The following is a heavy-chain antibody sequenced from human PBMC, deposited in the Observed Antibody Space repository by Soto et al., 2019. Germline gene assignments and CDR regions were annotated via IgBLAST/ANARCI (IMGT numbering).Heavy chain of an antibody. CDR3: ARVRPYNLYYYGMDV. J-gene: IGHJ6*02. V-gene: IGHV1-8*02. CDR1: GYTFTSYG. Sequence: GASVKVSCKASGYTFTSYGISWVRQAPGKGIEWIGWMSPNNGNKDYAQKLQGRVTMTRNTSISTAYMELSSLRSEDTAVYYCARVRPYNLYYYGMDVWGQGTTVTVSS. D-gene: IGHD1-20*01. CDR2: MSPNNGNK.